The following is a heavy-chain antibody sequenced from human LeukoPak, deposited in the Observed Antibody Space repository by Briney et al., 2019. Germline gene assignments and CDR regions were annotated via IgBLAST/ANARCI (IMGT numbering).Heavy chain of an antibody. CDR3: ARLAAAHHFDY. CDR2: IYGGGST. J-gene: IGHJ4*02. Sequence: PGGSLRLSCAASGLTVCSNYMTWVRQAPGKGLEWVSVIYGGGSTYYADSVKGRFTISRDNSKNTLYLQMNSLRAEDTAVYYCARLAAAHHFDYWGQGTLVPVSS. D-gene: IGHD6-13*01. CDR1: GLTVCSNY. V-gene: IGHV3-66*04.